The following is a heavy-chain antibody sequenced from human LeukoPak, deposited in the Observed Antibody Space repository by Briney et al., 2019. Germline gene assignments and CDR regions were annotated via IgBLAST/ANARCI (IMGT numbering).Heavy chain of an antibody. V-gene: IGHV3-23*01. J-gene: IGHJ6*02. Sequence: PGGSLRLSCAASGFTFSSYAMSWVRQAPGKGLEWVSAISGSGGSTYYADSVKGRFTISRDNSKNTLYLQMNSLRAEDTAVYYCANYLPLEWELTLYGMDVWGQGTTVTVSS. CDR2: ISGSGGST. CDR1: GFTFSSYA. D-gene: IGHD1-26*01. CDR3: ANYLPLEWELTLYGMDV.